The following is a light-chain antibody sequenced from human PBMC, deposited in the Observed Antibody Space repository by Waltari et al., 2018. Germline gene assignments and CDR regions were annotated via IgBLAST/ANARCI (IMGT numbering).Light chain of an antibody. CDR3: QQYNNWPWT. Sequence: EIVMTQSPATLSVSPGERATLSCRASQTVSSNLAWYQQIPGQAPRLLIYGASSRATGIPARFSGSGSGTEFTLTISSLQSEDFGIYYCQQYNNWPWTFGEGTKV. J-gene: IGKJ1*01. V-gene: IGKV3-15*01. CDR1: QTVSSN. CDR2: GAS.